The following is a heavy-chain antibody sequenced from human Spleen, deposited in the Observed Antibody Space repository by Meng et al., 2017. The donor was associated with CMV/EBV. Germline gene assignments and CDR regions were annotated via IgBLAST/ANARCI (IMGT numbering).Heavy chain of an antibody. V-gene: IGHV3-72*01. CDR1: GFIFRDHY. Sequence: SLPASGFIFRDHYLDWVRQAPGKGLEWVGRSRNKANRYTTEYAASVKGRFTISRDESKNSLYLQMNSLKTEDTAVFYCVRGYNSFDSWGQGTLVTVSS. J-gene: IGHJ4*02. D-gene: IGHD1-1*01. CDR3: VRGYNSFDS. CDR2: SRNKANRYTT.